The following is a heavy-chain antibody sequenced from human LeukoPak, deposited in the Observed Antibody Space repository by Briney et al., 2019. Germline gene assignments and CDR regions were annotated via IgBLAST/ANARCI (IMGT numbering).Heavy chain of an antibody. Sequence: PGGTLRLSCAASGFTFRRYGMSWVRQAPGKGLEWVSAISGSGGNTFYGDSVKGRFTISRDNSRNTLYLQMNSLKAEDTAVYYCATDDSYGLSGWGQGTLVTVSS. V-gene: IGHV3-23*01. J-gene: IGHJ4*02. D-gene: IGHD5-18*01. CDR3: ATDDSYGLSG. CDR1: GFTFRRYG. CDR2: ISGSGGNT.